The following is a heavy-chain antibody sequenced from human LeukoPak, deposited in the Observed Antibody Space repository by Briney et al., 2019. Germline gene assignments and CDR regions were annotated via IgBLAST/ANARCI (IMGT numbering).Heavy chain of an antibody. J-gene: IGHJ5*02. CDR2: INAGNGNT. CDR1: GYTFTSYA. Sequence: GASVKVSCKDSGYTFTSYAMHWVRQAPGQRLEWMGWINAGNGNTKYSQKFQGRVTITRDTSASTAYMELSSLRSEDTAVYYCARDRAGTGLSWFDPWGQGTLVTVSS. CDR3: ARDRAGTGLSWFDP. V-gene: IGHV1-3*01. D-gene: IGHD6-19*01.